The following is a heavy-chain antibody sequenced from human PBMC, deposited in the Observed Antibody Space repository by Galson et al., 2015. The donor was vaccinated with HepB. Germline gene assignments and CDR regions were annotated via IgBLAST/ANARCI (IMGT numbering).Heavy chain of an antibody. CDR2: IYPGDSDT. V-gene: IGHV5-51*03. J-gene: IGHJ5*02. CDR1: GDNFDNFW. CDR3: ASGSPGYGFDA. D-gene: IGHD2-15*01. Sequence: QSGAEVKKPGESVKISCKDSGDNFDNFWIAWVRQLPGKGPEWMGIIYPGDSDTRYTPSFQGQVTISADKSISTAYLQLSSLKASDTAIYYCASGSPGYGFDAWGQGTLVTVTS.